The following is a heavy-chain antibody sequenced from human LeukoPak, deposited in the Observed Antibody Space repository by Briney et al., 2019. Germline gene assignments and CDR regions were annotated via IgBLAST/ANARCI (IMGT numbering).Heavy chain of an antibody. CDR1: GLTFSDFW. V-gene: IGHV3-74*01. D-gene: IGHD5-18*01. J-gene: IGHJ4*02. CDR2: VKGDGRTT. Sequence: GGSLRLSCAASGLTFSDFWMHWVRQPPGKGLVWVALVKGDGRTTIYADSVKGRFTISGDNAKNTLYLQMNSLRADDSGVYYCATGRSYGYDYWGQGVLVTVSS. CDR3: ATGRSYGYDY.